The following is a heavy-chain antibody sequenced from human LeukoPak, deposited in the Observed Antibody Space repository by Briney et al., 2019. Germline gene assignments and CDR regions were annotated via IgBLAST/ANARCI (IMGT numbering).Heavy chain of an antibody. J-gene: IGHJ5*02. V-gene: IGHV3-74*01. Sequence: GGSLRLSCGASGFTFGTYWMHWVRQAPGKGLVWVSGINSDGGTTTYADSVKGRFTISRDNAKNTLYLQMNSLRAEDTAVYYCAKSVFDYYGSGNWFDPWGQGTLVTVSS. CDR2: INSDGGTT. CDR3: AKSVFDYYGSGNWFDP. CDR1: GFTFGTYW. D-gene: IGHD3-10*01.